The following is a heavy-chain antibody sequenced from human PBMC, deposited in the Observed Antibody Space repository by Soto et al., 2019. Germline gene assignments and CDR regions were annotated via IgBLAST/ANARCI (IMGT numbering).Heavy chain of an antibody. D-gene: IGHD2-2*01. Sequence: QVQLQESGPGLVKPSETLSLTCTVSGGSVSSGSYYWSWIRQPPGKGLEWIGYIYYSGSTNYNPSLKSRVTISVDTSKNQFSLKLSSVTAAETAVYYCARDRRAAHCSSTSCYFYYYYGMDVWGQGTTVTVSS. J-gene: IGHJ6*02. V-gene: IGHV4-61*01. CDR1: GGSVSSGSYY. CDR3: ARDRRAAHCSSTSCYFYYYYGMDV. CDR2: IYYSGST.